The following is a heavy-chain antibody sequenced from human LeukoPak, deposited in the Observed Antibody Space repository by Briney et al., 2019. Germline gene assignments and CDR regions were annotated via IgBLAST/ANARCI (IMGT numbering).Heavy chain of an antibody. D-gene: IGHD5-12*01. CDR2: IYYGGST. Sequence: PSETLSLTCTVSGGSISSYYWSWIRQPPGKGLEWIGYIYYGGSTNYNPSLKSRVTISVDTSKNQFSLKLSSVTAADTAVYYCARDSGYGLPIDAFDIWGQGTMVTVSS. CDR1: GGSISSYY. J-gene: IGHJ3*02. CDR3: ARDSGYGLPIDAFDI. V-gene: IGHV4-59*01.